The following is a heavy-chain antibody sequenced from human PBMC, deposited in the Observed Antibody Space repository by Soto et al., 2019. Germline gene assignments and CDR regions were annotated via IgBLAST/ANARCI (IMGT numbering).Heavy chain of an antibody. J-gene: IGHJ5*02. CDR3: TRLVGNSWLDH. CDR2: TYYRSIWQA. D-gene: IGHD1-26*01. CDR1: GDSVSSNDAV. V-gene: IGHV6-1*01. Sequence: QVQLQQSGPGLVKPSQTLSLTCAISGDSVSSNDAVWNWIRQTPSRGLECLGRTYYRSIWQAEYAVSVKGGMAINPDASKHEFSLHPNSVTPEDTVMYYCTRLVGNSWLDHWGQGTLVTVSA.